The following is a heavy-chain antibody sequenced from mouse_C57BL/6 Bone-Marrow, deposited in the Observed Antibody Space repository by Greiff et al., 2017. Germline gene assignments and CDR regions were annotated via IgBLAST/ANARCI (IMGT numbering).Heavy chain of an antibody. Sequence: VQLQESGPELVKPGASVKISCKASGYAFSSSWMNWVKQRPGKGLEWIGRIYPGDGDTNYNGKFKGKATLTADKSSSTAYMQLSSLTSEDSAVYFCSGPDYYGSRGGAMDYWGQGTSVTVSS. D-gene: IGHD1-1*01. V-gene: IGHV1-82*01. CDR2: IYPGDGDT. CDR3: SGPDYYGSRGGAMDY. CDR1: GYAFSSSW. J-gene: IGHJ4*01.